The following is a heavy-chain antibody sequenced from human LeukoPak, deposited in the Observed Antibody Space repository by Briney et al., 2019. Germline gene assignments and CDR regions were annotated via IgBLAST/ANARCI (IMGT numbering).Heavy chain of an antibody. D-gene: IGHD5-24*01. CDR1: GFTFSSYA. J-gene: IGHJ4*02. CDR3: TREPLEMATIPYHFDY. V-gene: IGHV3-30*02. CDR2: IRYDGSNK. Sequence: GGSLRLSCAASGFTFSSYAMSWVRQAPGKGLEGVAFIRYDGSNKYYADSVKGRFTISRDNSKNTLYLQMNSLKTEDTAVYYCTREPLEMATIPYHFDYWGQGTLVTVSS.